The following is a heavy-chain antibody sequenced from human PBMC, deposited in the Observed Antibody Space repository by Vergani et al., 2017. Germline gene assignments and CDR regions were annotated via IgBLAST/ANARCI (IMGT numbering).Heavy chain of an antibody. CDR3: ARDGSGWLTNFDY. CDR1: GFTFSSYS. D-gene: IGHD6-19*01. Sequence: EVRLVESGGGLVKPGGSLRLSCAASGFTFSSYSMNWVRQAPGKGLEWVSSITSSSSYIYYADSVKGRFTISRDNAKNSLYLQMNSLRAEDTAVYYCARDGSGWLTNFDYWGQGTLVTVSS. V-gene: IGHV3-21*01. J-gene: IGHJ4*02. CDR2: ITSSSSYI.